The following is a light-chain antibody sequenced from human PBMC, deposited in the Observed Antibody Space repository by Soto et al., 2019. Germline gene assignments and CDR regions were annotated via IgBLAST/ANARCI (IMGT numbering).Light chain of an antibody. Sequence: EIVLTQSPGTLSLSPGERATLSCRASQSVSSSYLAWYQQEPGQAPRLLIYGASNRATGIPARFSGSGSGTDFTLTISSLEPEDFAVYYCQQHSHWPPWTFGQGTRLEIK. V-gene: IGKV3D-20*02. J-gene: IGKJ5*01. CDR3: QQHSHWPPWT. CDR1: QSVSSSY. CDR2: GAS.